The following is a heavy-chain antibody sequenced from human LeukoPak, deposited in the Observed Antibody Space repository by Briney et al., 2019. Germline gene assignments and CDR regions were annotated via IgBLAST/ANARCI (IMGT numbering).Heavy chain of an antibody. CDR3: AKDRNYDFWSGYETSQGY. D-gene: IGHD3-3*01. CDR1: GFTFSSYG. Sequence: GGSLRLSCAASGFTFSSYGMHWVRQAPGKGLEWVAFIRYDGSNKYYADSVKGRFTISRDNSKNTLYLQMNSLRAEDTAVYYCAKDRNYDFWSGYETSQGYWGQGTLVTVSS. CDR2: IRYDGSNK. J-gene: IGHJ4*02. V-gene: IGHV3-30*02.